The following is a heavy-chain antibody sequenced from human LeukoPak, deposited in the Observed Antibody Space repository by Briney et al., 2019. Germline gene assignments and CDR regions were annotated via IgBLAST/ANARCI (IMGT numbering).Heavy chain of an antibody. CDR1: GFTFNNAW. CDR3: ATDIRPKYFYDSSGYYALDY. V-gene: IGHV3-15*01. J-gene: IGHJ4*02. CDR2: IKSKTDGGTT. Sequence: PGGSLRLSCAASGFTFNNAWMSWVRQAPGKGLEWVGRIKSKTDGGTTDYAAPVKGRFTFSRDDSKNTLYLHMNSLKTEDTAVYYCATDIRPKYFYDSSGYYALDYWGQGTLVTVSS. D-gene: IGHD3-22*01.